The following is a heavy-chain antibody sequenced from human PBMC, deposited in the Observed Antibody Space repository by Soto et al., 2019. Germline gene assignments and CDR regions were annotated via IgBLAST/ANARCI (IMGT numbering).Heavy chain of an antibody. Sequence: PSETLSLTCAVSGGSISSGGYSWSWIRQPPGKGLEWIGYIYHSGSTYYNPSLKSRVTISVDRSKNQFSLKLSSVTAADTAVYYCARNGYSGEGYWGQGTLVTVSS. CDR1: GGSISSGGYS. V-gene: IGHV4-30-2*01. CDR2: IYHSGST. D-gene: IGHD5-18*01. J-gene: IGHJ4*02. CDR3: ARNGYSGEGY.